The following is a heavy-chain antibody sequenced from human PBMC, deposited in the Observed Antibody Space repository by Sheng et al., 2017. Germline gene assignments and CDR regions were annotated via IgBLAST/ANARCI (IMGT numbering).Heavy chain of an antibody. V-gene: IGHV4-39*01. Sequence: QLQLQESGPGLAMPSETLSLTCTVSGGSISGSSHHWAWIRQPPGRTLEWIASIVYSGTTFYNPSLKSRVTISVDTSKNQFSLKLSSVTAADTAVYYCARQHFDYDYMDVWGKGTTVTVSS. J-gene: IGHJ6*03. CDR3: ARQHFDYDYMDV. CDR1: GGSISGSSHH. CDR2: IVYSGTT.